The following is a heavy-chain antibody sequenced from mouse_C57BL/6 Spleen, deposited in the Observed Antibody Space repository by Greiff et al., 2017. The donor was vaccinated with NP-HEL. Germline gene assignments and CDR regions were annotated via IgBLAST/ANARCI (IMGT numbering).Heavy chain of an antibody. J-gene: IGHJ2*01. V-gene: IGHV1-39*01. Sequence: EVKLQESGPELVKPGASVKISCKASGYSFTDYNMNWVKQSNGKSLEWIGVINPNYGTTSYNQKFKGKATLTVDQSSSTAYMQLNSLTSEDSAVYYCAKNYYYGSSYGFDYWGQGTTLTVSS. CDR2: INPNYGTT. D-gene: IGHD1-1*01. CDR3: AKNYYYGSSYGFDY. CDR1: GYSFTDYN.